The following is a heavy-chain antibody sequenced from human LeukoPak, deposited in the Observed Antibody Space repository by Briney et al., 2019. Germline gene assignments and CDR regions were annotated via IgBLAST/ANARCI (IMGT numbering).Heavy chain of an antibody. V-gene: IGHV4-39*01. J-gene: IGHJ4*02. D-gene: IGHD6-19*01. Sequence: PGGSLRLSCAASGFTFSSFEMNWVRQAPGKGLEWIGSIYYSGTTYYNPSLKSRVTISVDTSKNQFSLKLSSVTAADTAVYYCARPYSSGWYPFDYWGQGTLLTVSS. CDR3: ARPYSSGWYPFDY. CDR2: IYYSGTT. CDR1: GFTFSSFE.